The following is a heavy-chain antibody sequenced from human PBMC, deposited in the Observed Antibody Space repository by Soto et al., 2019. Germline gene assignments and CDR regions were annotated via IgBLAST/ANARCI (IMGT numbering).Heavy chain of an antibody. CDR3: ASRYRY. J-gene: IGHJ4*02. D-gene: IGHD3-16*02. Sequence: SETLSLTCTGSGDSISNGDYYWSWIRQPPGRGLEWIGYIDSTGSTYYNASLKSRLTISVDMSKNQFSLRLTSVTAADTAVYYCASRYRYWGKGILVTVSA. CDR1: GDSISNGDYY. V-gene: IGHV4-30-4*01. CDR2: IDSTGST.